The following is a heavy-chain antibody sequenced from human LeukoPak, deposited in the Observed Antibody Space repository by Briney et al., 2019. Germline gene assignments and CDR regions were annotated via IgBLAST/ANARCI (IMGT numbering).Heavy chain of an antibody. J-gene: IGHJ4*02. V-gene: IGHV3-23*01. CDR3: AKGSWDIVVVPAAIEFDY. CDR1: GFTFSSYA. D-gene: IGHD2-2*01. Sequence: GGSLRLSCAASGFTFSSYAMSWVRQAPGKGLVWVSAISGSGGSTYYADSVKGRFTISRDNSKNTLYLQMNSLRAEDTAVYYCAKGSWDIVVVPAAIEFDYWGQGTLVTVSS. CDR2: ISGSGGST.